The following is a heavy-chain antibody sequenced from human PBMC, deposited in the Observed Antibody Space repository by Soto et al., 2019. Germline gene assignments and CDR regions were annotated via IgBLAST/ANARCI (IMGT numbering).Heavy chain of an antibody. CDR2: IQYDGTIE. D-gene: IGHD3-10*01. V-gene: IGHV3-30*18. J-gene: IGHJ3*01. Sequence: PGGSLRLSCAASGFTFSNYGMHWVRQAPGKGPEWVSAIQYDGTIEYYADSVKGRFTISRDSSKNMVYLQMNSLRVEDTAVYHCAKRVDGGSWAVDVWGQGTMVTVSS. CDR1: GFTFSNYG. CDR3: AKRVDGGSWAVDV.